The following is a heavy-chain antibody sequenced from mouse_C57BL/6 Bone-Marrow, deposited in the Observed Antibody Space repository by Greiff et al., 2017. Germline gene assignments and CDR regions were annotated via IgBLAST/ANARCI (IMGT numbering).Heavy chain of an antibody. CDR3: ARLGDY. V-gene: IGHV1-69*01. J-gene: IGHJ4*01. D-gene: IGHD4-1*01. Sequence: VQLQQPGAELVMPGASVKLSCKASGYTFTSYWMHWVKQRPGQGLEWIGEIDPSDSYTNYNQKFKGKSTLTVDKSSSTAYMQLSSLTSEDSAVXYCARLGDYWGQGTSVTVSS. CDR1: GYTFTSYW. CDR2: IDPSDSYT.